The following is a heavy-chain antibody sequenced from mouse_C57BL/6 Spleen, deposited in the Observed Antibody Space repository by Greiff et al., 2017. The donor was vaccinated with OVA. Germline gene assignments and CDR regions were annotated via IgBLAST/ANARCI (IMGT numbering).Heavy chain of an antibody. Sequence: EVKLQESGGGLVQPGGSLKLSCAASGFTFSDYYMYWVRQTPEKRLEWVAYISNGGGSTYYPDTVKGRFTISRDNAKNTLYLQMSRLKSEDTAMYYCARQIYYDYGNYYAMDYWGQGTSVTVSS. CDR1: GFTFSDYY. J-gene: IGHJ4*01. V-gene: IGHV5-12*01. D-gene: IGHD2-4*01. CDR2: ISNGGGST. CDR3: ARQIYYDYGNYYAMDY.